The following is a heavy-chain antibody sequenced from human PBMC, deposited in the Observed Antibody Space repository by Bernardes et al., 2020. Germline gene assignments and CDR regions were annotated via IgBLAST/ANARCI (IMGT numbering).Heavy chain of an antibody. J-gene: IGHJ4*02. D-gene: IGHD6-19*01. CDR1: GGTFSSYA. V-gene: IGHV1-69*06. CDR3: ARDQSSSDWSHKQWLSHQAS. Sequence: SVKVSCKASGGTFSSYAISWVRQAPGQGLEWMGGIIPIFGTANYAQKFQGRVTITADKSTSTAYMELSSLRSEDTAVYYCARDQSSSDWSHKQWLSHQASWGQGTLVTVSS. CDR2: IIPIFGTA.